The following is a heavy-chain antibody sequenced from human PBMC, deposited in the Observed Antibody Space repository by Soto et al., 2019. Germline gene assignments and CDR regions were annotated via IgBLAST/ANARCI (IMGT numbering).Heavy chain of an antibody. CDR1: GFTFSSYA. J-gene: IGHJ5*02. Sequence: GGSLRLSCAASGFTFSSYAMHWVRQAPGKGLEYVSAISSNGGSTYYANSVTGRFTISRDNFQNTLYLQMGSLRAEDMAVYYCARSTVVFFGWFDPWGQGTLVTVSS. D-gene: IGHD4-4*01. CDR2: ISSNGGST. V-gene: IGHV3-64*01. CDR3: ARSTVVFFGWFDP.